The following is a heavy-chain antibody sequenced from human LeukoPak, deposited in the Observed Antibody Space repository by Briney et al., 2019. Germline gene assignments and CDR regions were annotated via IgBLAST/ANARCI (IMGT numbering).Heavy chain of an antibody. D-gene: IGHD1-14*01. Sequence: ASVKVPCNACGYAFSGYCMQWVEQAPGQGLEWMGWINPTSGGTNYAQKFQGRVTMTRDTSISTAYIELSRLTSDDTVVYYCAGANHGHYIDYWGQGTLVTVSS. V-gene: IGHV1-2*02. CDR1: GYAFSGYC. J-gene: IGHJ4*02. CDR3: AGANHGHYIDY. CDR2: INPTSGGT.